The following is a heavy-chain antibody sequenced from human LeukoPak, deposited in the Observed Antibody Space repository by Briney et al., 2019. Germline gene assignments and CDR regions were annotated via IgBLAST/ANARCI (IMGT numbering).Heavy chain of an antibody. CDR2: IWYDGSNK. Sequence: GRSLRLSCAASGFTFSSYGMHWVRQASGKGLEWVAVIWYDGSNKYYADSVKGRFTISRDNSKNTLYLQMNSLRAEDTAVYYCAREYCSSTSCQYYYYYYMDVWGKGTTVTVSS. J-gene: IGHJ6*03. D-gene: IGHD2-2*01. CDR1: GFTFSSYG. V-gene: IGHV3-33*08. CDR3: AREYCSSTSCQYYYYYYMDV.